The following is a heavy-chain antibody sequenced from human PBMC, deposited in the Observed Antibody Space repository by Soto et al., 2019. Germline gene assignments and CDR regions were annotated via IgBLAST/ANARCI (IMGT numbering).Heavy chain of an antibody. CDR1: GYTFTGYY. D-gene: IGHD1-26*01. J-gene: IGHJ5*02. V-gene: IGHV1-2*02. CDR2: INPNSRGT. CDR3: ARRIVGPTDWFDP. Sequence: ASVKVSYKASGYTFTGYYLYWVRQAPGQGLEWLGWINPNSRGTNYAQKFQGRVTMTSDTSISTAYMELSRLTCDDTAVYYYARRIVGPTDWFDPWGQGTLVTVSS.